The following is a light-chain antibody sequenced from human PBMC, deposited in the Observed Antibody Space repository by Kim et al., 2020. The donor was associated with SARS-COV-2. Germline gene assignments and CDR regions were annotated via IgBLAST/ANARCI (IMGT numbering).Light chain of an antibody. CDR2: YDS. J-gene: IGLJ3*02. CDR1: NIGSKS. CDR3: QVWDSSSDHRKV. Sequence: PGKTARITWGGNNIGSKSVHWYQQKPGQAPVLVIYYDSDRPSGIPERFSGSNSGNTATLTISRVEAGDEADYYCQVWDSSSDHRKVFGGGTQLTVL. V-gene: IGLV3-21*04.